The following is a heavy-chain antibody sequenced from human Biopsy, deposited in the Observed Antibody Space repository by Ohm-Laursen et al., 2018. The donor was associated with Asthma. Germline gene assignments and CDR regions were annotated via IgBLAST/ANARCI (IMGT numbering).Heavy chain of an antibody. V-gene: IGHV5-51*01. Sequence: WESLKISCKPSGYTFSDSWIGWVRQMPGKGLEWMGIIFAANSETKYSPSFQGQVTISADMSISTAFLQWSSLKASDTAIYYCARFIDGTFFVDYWGQGTLVTVSS. CDR1: GYTFSDSW. CDR2: IFAANSET. D-gene: IGHD1-7*01. CDR3: ARFIDGTFFVDY. J-gene: IGHJ4*02.